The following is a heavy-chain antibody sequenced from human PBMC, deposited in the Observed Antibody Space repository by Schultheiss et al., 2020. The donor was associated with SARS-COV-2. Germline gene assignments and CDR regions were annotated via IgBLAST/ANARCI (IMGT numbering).Heavy chain of an antibody. J-gene: IGHJ6*02. D-gene: IGHD5-12*01. CDR2: IIPIFGTA. CDR1: GYTFTSYG. V-gene: IGHV1-18*01. CDR3: ASPIREGDYYYYGMDV. Sequence: ASVKVSCKASGYTFTSYGISWVRQAPGQGLEWMGGIIPIFGTANYAQKFQGRVTMTTDTSTSTAYMELRSLRSDDTAVYYCASPIREGDYYYYGMDVWGQGTTVTVSS.